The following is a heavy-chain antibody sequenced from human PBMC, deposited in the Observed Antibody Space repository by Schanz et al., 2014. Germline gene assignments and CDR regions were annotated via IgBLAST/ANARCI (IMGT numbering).Heavy chain of an antibody. V-gene: IGHV1-46*04. Sequence: QVQLVQSGAEAKKPGASAKVSCKASGYTFTSYYMHWVRQDHGQGLEWMGIINPSGGSTSYAQKLQGRVTMTRDTDTSTVDMELSRLRAEDTAVYYCARDGEAAGDSDYGGQGTLVNVSS. D-gene: IGHD6-13*01. CDR1: GYTFTSYY. CDR2: INPSGGST. J-gene: IGHJ4*02. CDR3: ARDGEAAGDSDY.